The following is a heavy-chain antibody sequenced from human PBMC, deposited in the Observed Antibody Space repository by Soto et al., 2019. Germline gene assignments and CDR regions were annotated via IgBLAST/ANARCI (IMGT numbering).Heavy chain of an antibody. Sequence: SETLSLTCAVSGGSISSGGYSWSWIRQPPGKGLEWIGYMYHSGSTYYNPSLKSRVTISIDRSKNTLYLQMNSLGAEDTAIYYCAKDYCRGSSCDSFFDYWGQGILVTVSS. D-gene: IGHD2-15*01. CDR3: AKDYCRGSSCDSFFDY. CDR2: MYHSGST. V-gene: IGHV4-30-2*01. CDR1: GGSISSGGYS. J-gene: IGHJ4*02.